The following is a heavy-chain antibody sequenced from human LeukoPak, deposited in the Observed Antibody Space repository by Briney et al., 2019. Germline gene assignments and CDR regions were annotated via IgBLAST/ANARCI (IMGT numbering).Heavy chain of an antibody. Sequence: SETLSLTCAVYGGSFSGYYWSWIRQPPGKGLEWIGEINHSGSTNYNPSLKSRVTISVDTSKNQFSLKLSSVTAADTAVYYCARGKPGGEAAAGTFSFDYWGQGTLVTVSS. J-gene: IGHJ4*02. CDR3: ARGKPGGEAAAGTFSFDY. CDR2: INHSGST. D-gene: IGHD6-13*01. CDR1: GGSFSGYY. V-gene: IGHV4-34*01.